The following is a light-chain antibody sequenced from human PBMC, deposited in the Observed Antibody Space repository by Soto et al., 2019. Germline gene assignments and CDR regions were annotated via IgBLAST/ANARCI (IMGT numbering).Light chain of an antibody. J-gene: IGKJ4*01. CDR3: QHYVNWPLT. CDR2: DTS. V-gene: IGKV3-15*01. CDR1: QGIGDT. Sequence: IVLTQSQATLSVSPWEGATLSCRASQGIGDTLAWYQQKPGQTPRLLIYDTSIRATGVPARFSGSRSGAEFTLTISSLQSEDFAVYYCQHYVNWPLTFGGGTKVDIK.